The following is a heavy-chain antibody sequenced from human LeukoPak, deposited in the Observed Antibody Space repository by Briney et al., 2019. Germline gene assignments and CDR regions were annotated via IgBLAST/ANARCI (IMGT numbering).Heavy chain of an antibody. CDR1: GDSVSSNSAA. J-gene: IGHJ3*02. Sequence: SQTLSLTCAISGDSVSSNSAAWNWIRQSPSRGLEWLGRTYYRSKWYNDHAVSVKSRITINPDTSKNQFSLQLNSVTPEDTAVYYCARAGHSSGWTIHAFDIWGQGTMVTVSS. D-gene: IGHD6-19*01. CDR3: ARAGHSSGWTIHAFDI. V-gene: IGHV6-1*01. CDR2: TYYRSKWYN.